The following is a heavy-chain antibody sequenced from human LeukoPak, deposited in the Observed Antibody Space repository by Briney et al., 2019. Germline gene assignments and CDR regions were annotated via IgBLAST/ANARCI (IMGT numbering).Heavy chain of an antibody. D-gene: IGHD3-16*02. Sequence: PSETLSLTCTVSGGSISSYYWSWIRQPPGKGLEWIGYIYYSGSTNYNPSLKSRVTISVDTSKNQFSLKLSSVTAADTAVYYCARGVIVPWFDPWGQGTLVTVSS. J-gene: IGHJ5*02. CDR1: GGSISSYY. CDR3: ARGVIVPWFDP. V-gene: IGHV4-59*08. CDR2: IYYSGST.